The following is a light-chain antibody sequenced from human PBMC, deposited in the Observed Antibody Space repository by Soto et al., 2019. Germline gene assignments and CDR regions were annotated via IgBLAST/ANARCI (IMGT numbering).Light chain of an antibody. CDR1: QSVSSN. CDR2: GAS. Sequence: GMTQSPATLSVSPGERATLSCRASQSVSSNLAWYQQKPGQAPRLLLYGASTRATGIPARFSGSGSGTELTLTISSLQSEDFAVYYCQQYNNWPPVTFGQGTKVDI. CDR3: QQYNNWPPVT. J-gene: IGKJ1*01. V-gene: IGKV3-15*01.